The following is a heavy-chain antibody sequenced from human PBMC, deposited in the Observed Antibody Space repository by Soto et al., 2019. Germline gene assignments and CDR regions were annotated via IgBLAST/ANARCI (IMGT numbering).Heavy chain of an antibody. CDR1: GGTFSSYA. J-gene: IGHJ6*02. CDR2: IIPIFGTA. CDR3: ATRWDIVVVPAPMARYYYYYGMDV. Sequence: ASVKVSCKASGGTFSSYAISWVRQAPGQGLEWMGGIIPIFGTANYAQKFQGRVTITADESTSTAYMELSSLRSEDTAVYYCATRWDIVVVPAPMARYYYYYGMDVWGQGTTVTVSS. D-gene: IGHD2-2*01. V-gene: IGHV1-69*13.